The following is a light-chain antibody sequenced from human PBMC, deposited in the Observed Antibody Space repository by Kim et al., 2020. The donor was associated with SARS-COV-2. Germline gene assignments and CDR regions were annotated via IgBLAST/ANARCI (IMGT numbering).Light chain of an antibody. Sequence: PGQSVTISCTGTSSDVGGYNYVSWYQHHPGKAPKLMIYEVSKRPSGVPDRFSGSKSGYTASLTVSGLQAEDEADYYCSSYAGGFVVFGGGTQLTVL. CDR3: SSYAGGFVV. V-gene: IGLV2-8*01. CDR1: SSDVGGYNY. J-gene: IGLJ2*01. CDR2: EVS.